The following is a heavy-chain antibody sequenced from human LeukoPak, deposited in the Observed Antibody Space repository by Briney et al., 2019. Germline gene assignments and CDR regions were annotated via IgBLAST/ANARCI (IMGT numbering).Heavy chain of an antibody. CDR2: ISSDGSST. J-gene: IGHJ4*02. D-gene: IGHD6-6*01. CDR1: GFTFRNHW. CDR3: ARDQRVTGRPDIDY. Sequence: GGSLRLSCAASGFTFRNHWMHWVRQTPGKGLVWVSHISSDGSSTTYADSVKGRFTISRDNAKNTLYLQMNNLRAEDTAMYYCARDQRVTGRPDIDYWGQGTLVIVSS. V-gene: IGHV3-74*03.